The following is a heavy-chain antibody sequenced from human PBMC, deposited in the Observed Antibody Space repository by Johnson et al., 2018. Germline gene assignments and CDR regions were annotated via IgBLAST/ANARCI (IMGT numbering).Heavy chain of an antibody. V-gene: IGHV3-73*02. CDR1: GFSFSGSV. J-gene: IGHJ6*02. CDR2: VRTEANTYAT. Sequence: VQLQESGGGLVQPGGSLKLSCAASGFSFSGSVMHWVRQASGKGPEWVGRVRTEANTYATAYAASVKGRFTISRDDSKNTASLQMNSLKTEDTAVYYCTREREALGYYSSYGMDVWGQGTTVTVSS. D-gene: IGHD3-16*01. CDR3: TREREALGYYSSYGMDV.